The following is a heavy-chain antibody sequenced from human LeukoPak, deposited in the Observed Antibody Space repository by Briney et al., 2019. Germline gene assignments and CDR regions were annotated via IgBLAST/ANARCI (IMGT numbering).Heavy chain of an antibody. Sequence: GGSLRLSCAASGFTFSSCAMSWVRQAPGKGLEWVSAISGSGGSTYYADSVKGRFTISRDNSKNTLYLQMNSLRAEDTAVYYCAKDLTSVAGTNWFDPWGQGTLVTVSS. CDR1: GFTFSSCA. CDR3: AKDLTSVAGTNWFDP. CDR2: ISGSGGST. J-gene: IGHJ5*02. V-gene: IGHV3-23*01. D-gene: IGHD6-19*01.